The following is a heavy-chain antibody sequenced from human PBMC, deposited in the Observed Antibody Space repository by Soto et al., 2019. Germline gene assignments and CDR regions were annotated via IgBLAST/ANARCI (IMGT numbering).Heavy chain of an antibody. CDR3: AKDRIVMIRGVMNYYGMGV. CDR2: ILYDGSDK. CDR1: GFTFSNYG. Sequence: QVQLVESGGGVVQPGRSLRLSCAASGFTFSNYGMHWVRQAPGKGLEWVAFILYDGSDKYFADSVKGRFTISRDNSKNTLDLQMNSLRAEDTAVYYCAKDRIVMIRGVMNYYGMGVWGQGTTVTVSS. D-gene: IGHD3-10*01. J-gene: IGHJ6*02. V-gene: IGHV3-30*18.